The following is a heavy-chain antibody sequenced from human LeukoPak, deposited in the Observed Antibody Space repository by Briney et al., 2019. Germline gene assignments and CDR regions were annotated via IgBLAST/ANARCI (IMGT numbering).Heavy chain of an antibody. D-gene: IGHD3-16*01. CDR2: IYSGGST. J-gene: IGHJ4*02. V-gene: IGHV3-66*01. CDR3: ARGGDDYVWGSPLDY. Sequence: GGSLRLSCAASGFTVSSNYMSWVRQAPGKGLEWVSVIYSGGSTYYADSVKGRFTISRDNSKNTLYLQMNSLRAEDTAVYYCARGGDDYVWGSPLDYWGQGTLVTVSS. CDR1: GFTVSSNY.